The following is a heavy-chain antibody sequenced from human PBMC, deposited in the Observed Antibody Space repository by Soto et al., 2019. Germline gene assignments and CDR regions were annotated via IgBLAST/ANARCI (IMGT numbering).Heavy chain of an antibody. CDR1: GLIFSDVW. V-gene: IGHV3-7*03. Sequence: PGGSLRLSCAASGLIFSDVWMTWVRQAPGKGLEWVANIKQDGSEKYYVDSVKGRFTISRDNAKNSLYLQMNSLRAEDTAVYYCARVQTPRYYYYYYGMDVWGQGTTVTVSS. D-gene: IGHD3-3*01. CDR2: IKQDGSEK. CDR3: ARVQTPRYYYYYYGMDV. J-gene: IGHJ6*02.